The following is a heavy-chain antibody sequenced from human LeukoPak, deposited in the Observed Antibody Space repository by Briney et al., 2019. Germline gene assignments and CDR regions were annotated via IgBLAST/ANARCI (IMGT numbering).Heavy chain of an antibody. J-gene: IGHJ4*02. Sequence: SSETLSLTCTVSGYSISSGYYWGWIRQPPGKGLEWIGSLYHSGSTYYNPSLKSRVTISGDTSKNQFSLKLSSVTAAHTAVYYCARDYYDSSGYSEYWGQGPLVTVSS. D-gene: IGHD3-22*01. CDR1: GYSISSGYY. V-gene: IGHV4-38-2*02. CDR3: ARDYYDSSGYSEY. CDR2: LYHSGST.